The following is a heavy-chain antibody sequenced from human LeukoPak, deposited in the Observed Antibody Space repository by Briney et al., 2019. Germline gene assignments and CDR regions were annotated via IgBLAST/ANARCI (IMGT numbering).Heavy chain of an antibody. Sequence: GASVKVSCKAFGYTFTSYGISWVRQAPGQGLEWMGWISAYNGNTNYAQKLQGRVTMTTDTSTSTAYMELRSLRSDDTAVYYCARVPDPPLITMVRGVNFDYWGQGTLVTVSS. V-gene: IGHV1-18*01. CDR3: ARVPDPPLITMVRGVNFDY. D-gene: IGHD3-10*01. CDR2: ISAYNGNT. J-gene: IGHJ4*02. CDR1: GYTFTSYG.